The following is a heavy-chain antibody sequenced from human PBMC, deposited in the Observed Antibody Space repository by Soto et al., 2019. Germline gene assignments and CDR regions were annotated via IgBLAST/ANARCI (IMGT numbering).Heavy chain of an antibody. D-gene: IGHD3-3*01. Sequence: PGGSLRLSCAVSGFTFSSYAMSWVRQAPGKGLEWVSAISVSGGSTYYADSVKGRFSISRDNSKNTLYLQMNSLRAEDTAVYYCAKMKEYDFWSSYSYYFDYWGQGTLVTVSS. CDR3: AKMKEYDFWSSYSYYFDY. V-gene: IGHV3-23*01. CDR1: GFTFSSYA. CDR2: ISVSGGST. J-gene: IGHJ4*02.